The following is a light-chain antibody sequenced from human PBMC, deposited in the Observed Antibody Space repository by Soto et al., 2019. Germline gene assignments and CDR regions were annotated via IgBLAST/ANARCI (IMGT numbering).Light chain of an antibody. CDR2: EVN. CDR1: STDVGGYNY. V-gene: IGLV2-14*01. J-gene: IGLJ1*01. Sequence: QSVLAQPSSVSGSPGQSITISCTGTSTDVGGYNYVSWYQQHPGKGPKLIIYEVNNRPSGVSDRFSGSKSGNKASLTISNLEAEDESDYYCGSYTSTDTPFVFGTGTKVTVL. CDR3: GSYTSTDTPFV.